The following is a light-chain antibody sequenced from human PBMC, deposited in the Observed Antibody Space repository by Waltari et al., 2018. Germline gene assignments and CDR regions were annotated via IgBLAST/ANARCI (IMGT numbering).Light chain of an antibody. Sequence: EIVLTQSPATLSLSPGERATLSCRASQSVSSYLAWYQQKPGQAPRLLIYDASNRATGIPARFSGSGSGTDFTLTISSLEPEDFAVYYCQQRSNWPITLGQGTRPEIK. V-gene: IGKV3-11*01. CDR3: QQRSNWPIT. CDR2: DAS. J-gene: IGKJ5*01. CDR1: QSVSSY.